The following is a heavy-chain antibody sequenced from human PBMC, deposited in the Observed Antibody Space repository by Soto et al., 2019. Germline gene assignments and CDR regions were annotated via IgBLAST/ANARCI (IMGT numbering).Heavy chain of an antibody. D-gene: IGHD2-2*01. V-gene: IGHV4-34*01. CDR2: INHSGST. Sequence: QVQLQQWGAGLLKPSETLSLTCAVYGGSFSGYYWSWIRQPPGKGLEWIGEINHSGSTNYNPSLKSRVTISVDTSKNHFSLKLSSVTAADTAVYYCAAIVVPAAPALGWFDPWGQGTLVTVAS. CDR1: GGSFSGYY. J-gene: IGHJ5*02. CDR3: AAIVVPAAPALGWFDP.